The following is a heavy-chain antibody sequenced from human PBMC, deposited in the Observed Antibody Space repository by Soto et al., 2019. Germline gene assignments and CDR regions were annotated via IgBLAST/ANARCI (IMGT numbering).Heavy chain of an antibody. CDR3: ARDGRAYCSSTSCYYMDV. CDR2: FDAEDGET. Sequence: ASVKVSCKVSGYTLTELSMHWVRQAPGKGLEWMGGFDAEDGETIYAQKFQGRVTMTADTSTGTAYMELRSLRSDDTAVYYFARDGRAYCSSTSCYYMDVWGKGTTVTVS. CDR1: GYTLTELS. J-gene: IGHJ6*03. D-gene: IGHD2-2*01. V-gene: IGHV1-24*01.